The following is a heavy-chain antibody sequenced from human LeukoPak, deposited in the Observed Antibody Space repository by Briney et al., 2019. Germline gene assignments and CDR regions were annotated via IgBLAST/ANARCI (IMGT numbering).Heavy chain of an antibody. Sequence: GSSVKVSCKASGGTFSSYAISWVRQAPGQGLEWMGWINPNSGGTNYAQKFQGRVTMTRDTSISTAYMELSRLRSDDTAVYYCARNLDPTTVSPTIDYWGQGTLVTVSS. J-gene: IGHJ4*02. CDR1: GGTFSSYA. CDR2: INPNSGGT. D-gene: IGHD4-17*01. CDR3: ARNLDPTTVSPTIDY. V-gene: IGHV1-2*02.